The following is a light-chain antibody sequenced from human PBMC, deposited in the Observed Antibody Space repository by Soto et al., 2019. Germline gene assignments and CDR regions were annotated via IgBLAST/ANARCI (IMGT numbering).Light chain of an antibody. Sequence: DIQMTQSPSTLSASVGDRVTITCRASQSIDSWLAWYQQKPGKTPNLLIYQASSLESGVPSRFSGSGSGTELTLTIISLQPDDFATYSCQQYSSYSAGTFGQGTKVEIK. CDR2: QAS. CDR3: QQYSSYSAGT. CDR1: QSIDSW. V-gene: IGKV1-5*03. J-gene: IGKJ1*01.